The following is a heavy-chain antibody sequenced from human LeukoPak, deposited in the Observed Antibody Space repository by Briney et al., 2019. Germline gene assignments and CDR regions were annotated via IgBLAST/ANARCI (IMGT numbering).Heavy chain of an antibody. CDR2: IRYDGSNK. J-gene: IGHJ4*02. D-gene: IGHD3-10*01. CDR3: ARDRNRLLWFGESSFRGPGGNYFDY. Sequence: GGSLRLSCAASGFTFSSYGMHWVRQAPGKGLEWVAFIRYDGSNKYYADSVKGRFTISRDNSKNTLYLQMNSLRAEDTAVYYCARDRNRLLWFGESSFRGPGGNYFDYWGQGTLVTVSS. CDR1: GFTFSSYG. V-gene: IGHV3-30*02.